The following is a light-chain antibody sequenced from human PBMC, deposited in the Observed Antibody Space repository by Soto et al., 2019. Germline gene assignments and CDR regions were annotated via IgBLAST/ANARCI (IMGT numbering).Light chain of an antibody. V-gene: IGKV3-15*01. J-gene: IGKJ3*01. CDR3: QHYSSWPT. CDR2: GAS. CDR1: QSVSSN. Sequence: EIVMTQSPATLSVAPGEGATLSCRASQSVSSNLDWYQQKPGQAPRLLIYGASTRATGIPSRFSGSGSGTEFTLTISSLQSEYSALYYCQHYSSWPTFGPGTKVDI.